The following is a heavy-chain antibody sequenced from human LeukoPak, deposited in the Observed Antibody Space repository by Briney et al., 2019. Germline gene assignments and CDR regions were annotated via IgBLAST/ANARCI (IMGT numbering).Heavy chain of an antibody. CDR2: INTNTGNP. Sequence: ASVKVSCKASGYTFKSYAMNWVRQAPGQGLECLGWINTNTGNPTYAQGFTGRFVFSLDTSVSTAYLQISSLKAEDTGVYYCAREVAPGEFDYWGQGTLVTDSS. D-gene: IGHD4-17*01. V-gene: IGHV7-4-1*02. CDR1: GYTFKSYA. J-gene: IGHJ4*02. CDR3: AREVAPGEFDY.